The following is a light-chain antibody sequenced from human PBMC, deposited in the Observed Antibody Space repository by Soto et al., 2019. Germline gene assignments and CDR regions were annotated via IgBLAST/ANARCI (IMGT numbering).Light chain of an antibody. CDR1: SSNIGSNY. CDR3: VAWDDSFSGWV. J-gene: IGLJ3*02. CDR2: RSN. Sequence: QSVLPQPPSASGTPGQRVSISCSGSSSNIGSNYVYWYQQLPGTAPKLLIYRSNQRPSGVPDRFSGSKSGTSASLAISGLRSEDEADYSCVAWDDSFSGWVFGGVTKLTVL. V-gene: IGLV1-47*01.